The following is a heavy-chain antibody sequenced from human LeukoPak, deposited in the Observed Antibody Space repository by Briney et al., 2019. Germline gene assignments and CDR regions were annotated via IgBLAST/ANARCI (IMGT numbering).Heavy chain of an antibody. V-gene: IGHV3-11*04. D-gene: IGHD1-1*01. CDR1: GFTFSDYN. CDR2: ISRSGSTK. Sequence: GGSLSLSCAASGFTFSDYNMRWIRQAPGKGLEWVSSISRSGSTKYYADSVKGRFTISRDNAKNSLYLQMNSLRVEDTAVYFCARDPRTVRIWGQGTLVTVSS. CDR3: ARDPRTVRI. J-gene: IGHJ4*02.